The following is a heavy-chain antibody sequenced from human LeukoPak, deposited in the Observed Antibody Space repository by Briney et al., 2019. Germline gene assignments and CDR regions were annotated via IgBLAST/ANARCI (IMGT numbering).Heavy chain of an antibody. CDR1: GGSVNSYY. CDR2: IYYTGST. CDR3: ASPSAGSGSYYNSFDY. J-gene: IGHJ4*02. D-gene: IGHD3-10*01. Sequence: PSETLSLTCTVSGGSVNSYYWSWIRQPPGEGLEWIGYIYYTGSTSYNPSLKSRVTISVDTSKNQFSLKLSSVTAADTAVYYCASPSAGSGSYYNSFDYWGQGTLVTVSS. V-gene: IGHV4-59*02.